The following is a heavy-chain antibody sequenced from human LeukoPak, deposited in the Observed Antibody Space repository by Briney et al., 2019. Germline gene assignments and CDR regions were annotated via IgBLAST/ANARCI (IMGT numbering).Heavy chain of an antibody. Sequence: GASVKVSCKASGYTFSSYAISWVRQAPGQGLEWMGGIIPIFGTANYAQKFQGRVTITADKSTSTAYMELSSLRSEDTAVYYCARGVCCTNGVCYKSLPYYYYYMDVWGKGTTVTVSS. CDR3: ARGVCCTNGVCYKSLPYYYYYMDV. CDR1: GYTFSSYA. V-gene: IGHV1-69*06. CDR2: IIPIFGTA. J-gene: IGHJ6*03. D-gene: IGHD2-8*01.